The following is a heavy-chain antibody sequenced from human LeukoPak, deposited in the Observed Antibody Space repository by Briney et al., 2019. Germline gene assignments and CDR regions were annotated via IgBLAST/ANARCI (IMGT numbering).Heavy chain of an antibody. CDR3: ARYDDGSGKYGQLY. CDR2: FWSDGRQK. J-gene: IGHJ4*02. D-gene: IGHD3-10*01. Sequence: PGGSLRLSCAASGFIFSNYGFHWVRQAPGKGLEWVAVFWSDGRQKYYVDSVKGRFTVSRDTSKKTAYLQMNSLRAEDTAVYYCARYDDGSGKYGQLYWGQGTLVTVSS. V-gene: IGHV3-33*01. CDR1: GFIFSNYG.